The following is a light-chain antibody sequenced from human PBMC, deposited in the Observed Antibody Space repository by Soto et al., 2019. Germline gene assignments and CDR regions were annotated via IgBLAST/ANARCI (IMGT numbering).Light chain of an antibody. V-gene: IGKV1-27*01. J-gene: IGKJ1*01. Sequence: DIQMTQSPSSLSASVGDRVTLTCRASQDIGQYLAWYQQRPGKVPKLLIYYVSNLQSGVPSRFSGSGSGTEFTLSISGRQPEDGATYDCVEYTKDAPGTFGQGTKVEI. CDR3: VEYTKDAPGT. CDR1: QDIGQY. CDR2: YVS.